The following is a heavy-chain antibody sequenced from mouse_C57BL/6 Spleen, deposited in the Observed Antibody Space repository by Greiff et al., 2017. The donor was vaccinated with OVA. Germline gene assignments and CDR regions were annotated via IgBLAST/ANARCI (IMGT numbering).Heavy chain of an antibody. CDR1: GYTFTSYW. J-gene: IGHJ1*03. V-gene: IGHV1-55*01. CDR3: ARGITTVGAGDFDV. Sequence: QVQLQQPGAELVKPGASVKMSCKASGYTFTSYWITWVKQRPGQGLEWIGDIYPGSGSTNYNEKFKSKATLTVDTSSSTAYMQLSSLTSEDSAVYYWARGITTVGAGDFDVWGTGTTVTVSA. D-gene: IGHD1-1*01. CDR2: IYPGSGST.